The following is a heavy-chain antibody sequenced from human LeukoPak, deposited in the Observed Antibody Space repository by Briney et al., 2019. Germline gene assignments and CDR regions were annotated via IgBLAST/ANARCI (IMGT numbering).Heavy chain of an antibody. CDR1: GYTFTSYG. D-gene: IGHD3-10*01. CDR2: ISAYNGNT. J-gene: IGHJ6*02. Sequence: GASVKVSCKASGYTFTSYGISWVRQAPGQGLEWMGWISAYNGNTNYAQKLQGRVTMTTDTSTSTAYMELRSLRSDDTAVYYCARDLLWFGETYYYYGMDVWGQGTTVTVSS. CDR3: ARDLLWFGETYYYYGMDV. V-gene: IGHV1-18*01.